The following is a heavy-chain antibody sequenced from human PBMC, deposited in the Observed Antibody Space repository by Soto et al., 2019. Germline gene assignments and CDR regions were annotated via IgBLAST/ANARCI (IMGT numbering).Heavy chain of an antibody. V-gene: IGHV1-69*13. CDR1: GGTFSRYA. CDR3: ARGVYYDSRGYYFFF. CDR2: IVPMFGTA. Sequence: WASVKVSCKASGGTFSRYALSWVRQAPGQGPEWMGGIVPMFGTANYAQKFQGRVTITADESTNTAYMQLSSLRSEDTAVYYCARGVYYDSRGYYFFFWGQGTLVTVSS. J-gene: IGHJ4*02. D-gene: IGHD3-22*01.